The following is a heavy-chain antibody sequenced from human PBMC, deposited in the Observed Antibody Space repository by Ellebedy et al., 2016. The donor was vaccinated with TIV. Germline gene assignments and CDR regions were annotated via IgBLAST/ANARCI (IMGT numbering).Heavy chain of an antibody. CDR2: SGAAGDT. J-gene: IGHJ2*01. D-gene: IGHD3-10*01. CDR3: ARGGPGGDNWFFGL. CDR1: GFSLTGSD. V-gene: IGHV3-13*01. Sequence: GESLKISCAASGFSLTGSDLHWVRRPRGKGLEWVSASGAAGDTYYPDSVRGRFTISSESAKNSFYLQMNSLTAGDTAVYYCARGGPGGDNWFFGLWGRGTQVTVSS.